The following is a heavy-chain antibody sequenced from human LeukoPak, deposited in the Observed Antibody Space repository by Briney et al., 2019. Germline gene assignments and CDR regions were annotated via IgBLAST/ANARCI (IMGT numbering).Heavy chain of an antibody. J-gene: IGHJ4*02. Sequence: GGSLRLSCAASGFTFNSYGMHWVRQAPGKGLEWVAFIRWDGANNYYADSVKGRFTISGDNSKHSLYLQMNSLTAEDTALYYCAKDSIAVTGTGYIDYWGQGTLVTVSS. CDR3: AKDSIAVTGTGYIDY. D-gene: IGHD6-19*01. CDR2: IRWDGANN. CDR1: GFTFNSYG. V-gene: IGHV3-30*02.